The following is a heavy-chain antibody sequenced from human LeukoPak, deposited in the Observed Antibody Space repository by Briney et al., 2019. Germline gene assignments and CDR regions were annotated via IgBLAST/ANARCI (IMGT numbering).Heavy chain of an antibody. CDR2: IYSDRRT. CDR3: ARGGYYDSSGSSDY. D-gene: IGHD3-22*01. V-gene: IGHV3-66*01. CDR1: GFTVSSSY. J-gene: IGHJ4*02. Sequence: GGSLRLSCSASGFTVSSSYMSWVRQAPGKGLEWVSIIYSDRRTYYADSVKGRFTISRDDSKNTLLLQMNSLRAEDTAVYYCARGGYYDSSGSSDYWGQGTLVTVSS.